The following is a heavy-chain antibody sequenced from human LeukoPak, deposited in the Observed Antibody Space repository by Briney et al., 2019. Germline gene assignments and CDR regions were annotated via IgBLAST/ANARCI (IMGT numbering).Heavy chain of an antibody. Sequence: GGSLRLSCTVSGFTVSSNSMSWVRQAPGKGLEWVSFIYSDNTHYSDSVKGRFTISRDNAKNSLYLQMNSLRAEDTALYYCARSKGWYYYYMDVWGKGTTVTVSS. CDR2: IYSDNT. CDR3: ARSKGWYYYYMDV. CDR1: GFTVSSNS. V-gene: IGHV3-53*01. D-gene: IGHD2-15*01. J-gene: IGHJ6*03.